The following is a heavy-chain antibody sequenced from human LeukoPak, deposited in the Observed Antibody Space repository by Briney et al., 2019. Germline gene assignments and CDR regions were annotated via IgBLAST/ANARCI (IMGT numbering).Heavy chain of an antibody. V-gene: IGHV1-2*02. Sequence: ASVKVSCKASGYTFTGYYMHWVRQAPGQGLEWMGWINPNSGGTNYAQKFQGRVTMTRDTSISTAYMELSRLRSDDTAVYYCARDMVRGVITLDYWGQGTLVTVSS. CDR3: ARDMVRGVITLDY. J-gene: IGHJ4*02. D-gene: IGHD3-10*01. CDR1: GYTFTGYY. CDR2: INPNSGGT.